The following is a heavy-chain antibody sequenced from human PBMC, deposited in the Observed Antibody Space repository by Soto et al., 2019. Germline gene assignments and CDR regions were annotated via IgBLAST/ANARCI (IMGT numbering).Heavy chain of an antibody. CDR1: GGSISSSSYY. Sequence: SETLYLTCTVSGGSISSSSYYWGWIRQPPGKGLEWIGSIYYSGSTYYNPSLKSRVTISVDTSKNQFSLKLSSVTAADTAVYYCAKSSGHYYGSGSFYGMDVWGQGTTVTVSS. V-gene: IGHV4-39*01. D-gene: IGHD3-10*01. CDR2: IYYSGST. CDR3: AKSSGHYYGSGSFYGMDV. J-gene: IGHJ6*02.